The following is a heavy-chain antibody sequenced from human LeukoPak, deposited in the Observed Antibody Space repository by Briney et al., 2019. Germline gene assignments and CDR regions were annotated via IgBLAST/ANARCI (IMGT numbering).Heavy chain of an antibody. J-gene: IGHJ4*02. D-gene: IGHD4-23*01. CDR2: ISYDGSNK. CDR3: AREEGYGGPFDY. Sequence: GGSLTLSCAASGFTFSSYAMHWVRQAPGKGLEWVAVISYDGSNKYYADSVKGRFTISRDNSKNTLYLQMNSLRAEDTAVYYCAREEGYGGPFDYWGQGTLVTVSS. CDR1: GFTFSSYA. V-gene: IGHV3-30-3*01.